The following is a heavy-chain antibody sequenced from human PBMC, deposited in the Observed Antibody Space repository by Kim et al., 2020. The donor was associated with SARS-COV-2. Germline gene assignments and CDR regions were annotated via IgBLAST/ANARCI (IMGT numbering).Heavy chain of an antibody. D-gene: IGHD6-13*01. Sequence: GGSLRLSCAPSGVPFSFYAMHWVRQAPGKGLEWVSAISSDGRSKYYADSVKGRFSISTDSSKNTVHLQMSSLKTEDSAVYYCARGEYSSSRCDAFDMWGQGTVVTVSS. CDR3: ARGEYSSSRCDAFDM. CDR1: GVPFSFYA. CDR2: ISSDGRSK. J-gene: IGHJ3*02. V-gene: IGHV3-30*04.